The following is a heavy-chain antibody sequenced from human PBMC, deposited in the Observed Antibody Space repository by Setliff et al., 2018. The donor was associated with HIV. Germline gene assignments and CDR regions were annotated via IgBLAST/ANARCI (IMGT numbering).Heavy chain of an antibody. D-gene: IGHD3-10*01. V-gene: IGHV1-8*01. CDR2: MNPNTGVS. J-gene: IGHJ6*04. CDR1: GHTFTNVD. Sequence: ASVKVSCKASGHTFTNVDIHWLRRATGQGLEWMGWMNPNTGVSGYALKFQARVTMTRDTSISTAYMELSSLTSEDTAVYFCARGKGVGGVVITGGLDVWGKGTTVTVSS. CDR3: ARGKGVGGVVITGGLDV.